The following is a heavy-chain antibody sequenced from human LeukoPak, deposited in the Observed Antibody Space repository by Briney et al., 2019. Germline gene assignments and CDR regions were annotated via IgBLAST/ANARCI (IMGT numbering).Heavy chain of an antibody. J-gene: IGHJ6*04. CDR1: GGSISSGDYY. CDR3: ARSYGSGSSYGMDV. CDR2: IYYSGST. Sequence: SETLSLTCTVFGGSISSGDYYWNWIRQHPGKGLEWIGYIYYSGSTYYNPSLKSRVTISVDTSKNQFSLKLSSVTAADTAVYYCARSYGSGSSYGMDVWGKGTTVTVSS. V-gene: IGHV4-31*03. D-gene: IGHD3-10*01.